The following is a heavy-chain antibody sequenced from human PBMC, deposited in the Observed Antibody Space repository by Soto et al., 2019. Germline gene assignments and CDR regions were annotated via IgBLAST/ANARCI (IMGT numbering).Heavy chain of an antibody. D-gene: IGHD1-26*01. V-gene: IGHV3-15*01. J-gene: IGHJ5*02. Sequence: NPGGSLRLSCAASGFTFSHAWMSWVRQAPGKGPEWVGHIKSIPDGGTTDYAAPVKGRFVISRDDSKSMVYLQMNSLKSEDTGVYYCAVIRGWLDPWGQGTQVTVSS. CDR2: IKSIPDGGTT. CDR1: GFTFSHAW. CDR3: AVIRGWLDP.